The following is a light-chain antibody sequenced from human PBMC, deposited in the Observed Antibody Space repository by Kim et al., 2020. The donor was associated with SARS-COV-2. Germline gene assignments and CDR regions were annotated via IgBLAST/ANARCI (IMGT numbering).Light chain of an antibody. Sequence: EIVLTQSPGTLSLSPGERATLSCRASQSVSSSYLAWYQQKPGQAPRLLIYGASSRATGIPDRFSGSGSGTDFTLTISRLEPEDFAGYYCQQYGSSPRGFGQGTRLEIK. V-gene: IGKV3-20*01. CDR3: QQYGSSPRG. J-gene: IGKJ5*01. CDR2: GAS. CDR1: QSVSSSY.